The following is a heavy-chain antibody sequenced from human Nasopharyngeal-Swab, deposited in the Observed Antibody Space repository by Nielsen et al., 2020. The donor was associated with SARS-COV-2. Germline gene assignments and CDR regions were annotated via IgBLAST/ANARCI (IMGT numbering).Heavy chain of an antibody. D-gene: IGHD2-15*01. Sequence: GESLKISCAASGFTFSSYWMSWVRQAPGKGLEWVANIKQDGGEKNYVDSVKGRFTISRDNAKNSLYLQMNTLRAEDTAVYYCARRYCSAGSCMPGDCWGQGTLVTVSS. CDR2: IKQDGGEK. CDR1: GFTFSSYW. V-gene: IGHV3-7*01. CDR3: ARRYCSAGSCMPGDC. J-gene: IGHJ4*02.